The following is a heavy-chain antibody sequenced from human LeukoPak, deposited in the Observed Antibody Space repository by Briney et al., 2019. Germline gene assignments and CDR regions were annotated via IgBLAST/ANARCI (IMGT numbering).Heavy chain of an antibody. V-gene: IGHV4-34*01. Sequence: SETLSLTCAVYGGSFSGYYWSWIRQPPGKGLEWIGEINHSGSTNYNPSLKSRVTISVDTSKNQFSLKLSSVTAADTAVYYCARLGSNSPYNCFDAWGHGTRVTVSS. J-gene: IGHJ5*01. CDR2: INHSGST. D-gene: IGHD1-26*01. CDR3: ARLGSNSPYNCFDA. CDR1: GGSFSGYY.